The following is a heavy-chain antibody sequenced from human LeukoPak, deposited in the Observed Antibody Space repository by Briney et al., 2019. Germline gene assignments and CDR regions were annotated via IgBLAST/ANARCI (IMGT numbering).Heavy chain of an antibody. D-gene: IGHD3-16*01. CDR3: AREEGDRGYYFDY. V-gene: IGHV1-69*13. CDR1: GGTFSSYA. Sequence: SVKVSCKASGGTFSSYAISWVRQAPGQGLEWMGGIIPIFGTANYAQKLQGRVTITADESTSTAYMELSSLRSEDTAVYYCAREEGDRGYYFDYWGQGTLVTVSS. CDR2: IIPIFGTA. J-gene: IGHJ4*02.